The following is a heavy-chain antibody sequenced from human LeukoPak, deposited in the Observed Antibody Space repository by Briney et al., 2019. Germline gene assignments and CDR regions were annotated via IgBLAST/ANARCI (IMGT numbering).Heavy chain of an antibody. Sequence: PGGSLRLSCAASGFTFSSHWMYWVRQAPGKGPVWVSLINGDGSTTTCADSVKGRFTISRDNAKNTLFLQMNSLRVEDTAFYYCARGGLTAAADYWGQGTLVTVSS. CDR2: INGDGSTT. CDR3: ARGGLTAAADY. V-gene: IGHV3-74*01. CDR1: GFTFSSHW. J-gene: IGHJ4*02. D-gene: IGHD6-13*01.